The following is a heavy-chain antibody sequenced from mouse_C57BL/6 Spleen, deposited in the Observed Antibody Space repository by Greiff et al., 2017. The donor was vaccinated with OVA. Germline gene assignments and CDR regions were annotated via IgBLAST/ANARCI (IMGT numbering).Heavy chain of an antibody. CDR1: GFTFSSYA. J-gene: IGHJ1*03. CDR2: ISDGGSYT. Sequence: EVQRVESGGGLVKPGGSLKLSCAASGFTFSSYAMSWVRQTPEKRLEWVATISDGGSYTYYPDNVKGRFTISRDNAKNNLYLQMSHLKSEDTAMYYCARDGITTVVATRGYFDVWGTGTTVTVSS. CDR3: ARDGITTVVATRGYFDV. D-gene: IGHD1-1*01. V-gene: IGHV5-4*01.